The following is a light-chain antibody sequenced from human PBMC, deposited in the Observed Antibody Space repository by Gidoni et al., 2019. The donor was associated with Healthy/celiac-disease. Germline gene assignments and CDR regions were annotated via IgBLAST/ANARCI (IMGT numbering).Light chain of an antibody. CDR1: QSVSSN. Sequence: EIVMTQSPATLSVSPGERATLSCRARQSVSSNLAWYQQKPGQAPRLLIYGASNRATGIPARFSGSGSGTEFTITISSLQSEDFAVYYCQQYNNWPETFGQGTKVEIK. V-gene: IGKV3-15*01. J-gene: IGKJ1*01. CDR3: QQYNNWPET. CDR2: GAS.